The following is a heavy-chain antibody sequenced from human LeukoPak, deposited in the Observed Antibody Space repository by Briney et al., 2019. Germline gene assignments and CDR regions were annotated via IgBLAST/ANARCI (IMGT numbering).Heavy chain of an antibody. D-gene: IGHD6-13*01. CDR3: ARARGVAAAVVDY. Sequence: GGSLRLSCAASGFTVSNNYMRWVRQAPGKGREWVSLIYSGGTTYYADSVEGRFTISRDNSKNTLYLQMNRLRDEDTAVYYCARARGVAAAVVDYWGQGTLVTVSS. CDR1: GFTVSNNY. J-gene: IGHJ4*02. V-gene: IGHV3-66*01. CDR2: IYSGGTT.